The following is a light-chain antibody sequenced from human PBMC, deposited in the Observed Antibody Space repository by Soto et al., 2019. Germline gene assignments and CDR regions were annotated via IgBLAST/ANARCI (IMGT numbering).Light chain of an antibody. J-gene: IGKJ5*01. Sequence: EIVLTQSPGTLSLPPGERATLSCRASQSISSYLAWYQQKPGQAPRLLIYDASSRATGIPARFSGSGSGTEFTLTISSLQSEDFAVYYCQQYGSSPPSSTFGQGTRLEIK. CDR2: DAS. V-gene: IGKV3-20*01. CDR3: QQYGSSPPSST. CDR1: QSISSY.